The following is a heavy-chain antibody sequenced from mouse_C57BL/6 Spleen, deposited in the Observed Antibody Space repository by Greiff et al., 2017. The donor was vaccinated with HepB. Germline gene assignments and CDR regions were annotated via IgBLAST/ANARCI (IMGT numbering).Heavy chain of an antibody. CDR2: IDPENGDT. CDR1: GFNIKDDY. Sequence: EVQLQQSGAELVRPGASVKLSCTASGFNIKDDYMHWVKQRPEQGLEWIGWIDPENGDTEYASKFQGKATITADTSSNTAYLQLSSLTSEDTAVYYCTTVDYGSSYGAYWGQGTLVTVSA. CDR3: TTVDYGSSYGAY. J-gene: IGHJ3*01. V-gene: IGHV14-4*01. D-gene: IGHD1-1*01.